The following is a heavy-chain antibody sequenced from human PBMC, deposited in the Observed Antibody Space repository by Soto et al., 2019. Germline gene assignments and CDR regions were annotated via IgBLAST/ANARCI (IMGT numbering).Heavy chain of an antibody. V-gene: IGHV4-34*01. D-gene: IGHD5-18*01. CDR2: INHSGST. CDR3: ARVPERGYSYGSFDY. CDR1: GGSFSGYY. J-gene: IGHJ4*02. Sequence: PSETLSLTCAVYGGSFSGYYWTWIRQPPGTGLEWIGEINHSGSTNYNPSLKSRVTISVDRSKNQFSLKLSSVTAADTAVYYCARVPERGYSYGSFDYWGQGTLVTVSS.